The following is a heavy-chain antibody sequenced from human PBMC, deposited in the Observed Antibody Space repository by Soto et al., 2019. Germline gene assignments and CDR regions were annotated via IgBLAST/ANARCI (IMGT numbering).Heavy chain of an antibody. CDR3: AKGGYSSSSSPDYYYYGMDV. V-gene: IGHV3-23*01. CDR1: GFTFSSYA. J-gene: IGHJ6*04. Sequence: EVQLLESGGGLVQPGGSLRLSCAASGFTFSSYAMSWVRQAPGKGLEWVSAISGSGGSTYYADSVKGRFTISRDNSKNTLYLQMNSLRAEDTAVYYCAKGGYSSSSSPDYYYYGMDVWGKGTTVTVSS. CDR2: ISGSGGST. D-gene: IGHD6-6*01.